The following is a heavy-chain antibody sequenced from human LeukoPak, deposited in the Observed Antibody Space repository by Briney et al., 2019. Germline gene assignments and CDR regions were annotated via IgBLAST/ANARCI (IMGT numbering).Heavy chain of an antibody. J-gene: IGHJ4*02. CDR3: ARVASYCSSTSCYVDY. CDR2: IRQDGSQK. Sequence: PGGSLRLSCTTSGFTFSSSWMSWVRQAPGRGLDWVASIRQDGSQKYYVDSVKGRFTISRDNAENSLYLQMNSLRAEDTAVYYCARVASYCSSTSCYVDYWGQGTLVTVSS. CDR1: GFTFSSSW. V-gene: IGHV3-7*01. D-gene: IGHD2-2*01.